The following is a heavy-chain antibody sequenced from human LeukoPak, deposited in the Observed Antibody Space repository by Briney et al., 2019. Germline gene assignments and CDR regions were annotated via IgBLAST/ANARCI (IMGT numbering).Heavy chain of an antibody. J-gene: IGHJ5*01. Sequence: SQSLSLTSLIPGGSISTGNWGSWVRQPPGKGLEWIGEIYHTGSTGYNTSLKSRVTISVDKSKDQFSLKLSSVTAADTAVYYCARVGVAAAGGFDSWGLGTLVTVSS. CDR3: ARVGVAAAGGFDS. V-gene: IGHV4/OR15-8*01. CDR2: IYHTGST. D-gene: IGHD6-13*01. CDR1: GGSISTGNW.